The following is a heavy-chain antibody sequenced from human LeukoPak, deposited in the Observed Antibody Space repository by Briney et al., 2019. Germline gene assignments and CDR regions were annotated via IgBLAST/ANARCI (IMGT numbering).Heavy chain of an antibody. CDR1: GYTFTSYG. Sequence: GASVKVSCKASGYTFTSYGISWVRQAPGQGLEWMGWISAYNGNTNYAQKLQGRVTMTTDTSTSTAYMELRSLRSDDTAVYYCARDGPYYYDSSGYYRFDYWGREPWSPSPQ. V-gene: IGHV1-18*01. CDR2: ISAYNGNT. CDR3: ARDGPYYYDSSGYYRFDY. D-gene: IGHD3-22*01. J-gene: IGHJ4*02.